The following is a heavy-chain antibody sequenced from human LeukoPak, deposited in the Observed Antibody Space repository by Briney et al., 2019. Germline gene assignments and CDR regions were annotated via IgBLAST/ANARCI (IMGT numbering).Heavy chain of an antibody. CDR3: AREQEDCTGTTCYRAFDV. V-gene: IGHV3-74*01. D-gene: IGHD2-2*01. J-gene: IGHJ3*01. CDR1: GFTFGNYW. CDR2: VHSDGSIT. Sequence: GGSLRLSCAASGFTFGNYWINWVRQAPGKGLMWVSRVHSDGSITNYADSVEGRFSISRDSAKNTLYLQMSSLRSEDTAVYYCAREQEDCTGTTCYRAFDVWGQGTMVTVS.